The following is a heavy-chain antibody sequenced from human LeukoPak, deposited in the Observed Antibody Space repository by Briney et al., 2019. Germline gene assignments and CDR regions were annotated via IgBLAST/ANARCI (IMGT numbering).Heavy chain of an antibody. V-gene: IGHV3-30-3*01. CDR2: ISYDGSNK. Sequence: PGGSLRLSCAASGFTFSSYAMHWVRQAPGKGLEWVAVISYDGSNKCYADSVKGRFTISRDNSKNTLYLQMNSLRAEDTAVYYCARDGNYYDSSGYVDYWGQGTLVTVSS. D-gene: IGHD3-22*01. CDR1: GFTFSSYA. J-gene: IGHJ4*02. CDR3: ARDGNYYDSSGYVDY.